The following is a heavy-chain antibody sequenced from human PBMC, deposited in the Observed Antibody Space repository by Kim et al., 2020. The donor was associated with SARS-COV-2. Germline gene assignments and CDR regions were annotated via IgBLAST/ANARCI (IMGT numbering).Heavy chain of an antibody. Sequence: NYAQKLQGRLTMTTDTSTSTAYMELRSLRSDDTAVYYCARSTWELGEFDYWGQGTLVTVSS. V-gene: IGHV1-18*01. D-gene: IGHD1-26*01. J-gene: IGHJ4*02. CDR3: ARSTWELGEFDY.